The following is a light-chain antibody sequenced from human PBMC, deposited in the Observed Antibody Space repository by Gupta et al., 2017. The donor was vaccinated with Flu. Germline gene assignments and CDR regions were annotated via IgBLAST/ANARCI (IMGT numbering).Light chain of an antibody. Sequence: PSSLSESVGDRITLTCRASQTIENYLLWFQQVPWKAPKPLIYDTFILQSGVPSRFRGSGYGTDFSLTITGLQPEDFAIYYCQQYKSYPVTFGPGTKVDVE. J-gene: IGKJ3*01. V-gene: IGKV1-16*01. CDR3: QQYKSYPVT. CDR2: DTF. CDR1: QTIENY.